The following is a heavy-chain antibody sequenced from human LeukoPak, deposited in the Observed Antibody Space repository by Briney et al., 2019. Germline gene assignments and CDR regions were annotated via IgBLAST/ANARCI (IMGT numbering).Heavy chain of an antibody. J-gene: IGHJ4*02. D-gene: IGHD2-15*01. CDR3: AREGCSGGSCYIRLVDY. V-gene: IGHV1-18*01. CDR2: ISAYNGNT. Sequence: ASVTVSCKASGYTLTSYGISWVRQAPGQGLEWMGWISAYNGNTNYAQKLQGRVTTTTDTSTSTAYMELRSLRSDDTAVYYCAREGCSGGSCYIRLVDYWGQGTLVTVSS. CDR1: GYTLTSYG.